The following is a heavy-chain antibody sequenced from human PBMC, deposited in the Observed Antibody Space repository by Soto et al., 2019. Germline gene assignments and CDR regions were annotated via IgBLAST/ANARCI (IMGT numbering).Heavy chain of an antibody. J-gene: IGHJ4*02. V-gene: IGHV3-11*01. CDR2: ISGSGRTL. Sequence: QVQLVESGGAFVTPGGSLTLSCAASGFTFNDYYIIWMRQAPGKGLEWLSYISGSGRTLHYAESLKGRVTISRDNSENSASLQMVSLGVDDTAVYYCASGQSLAPEHWGQGTLVTVSS. CDR1: GFTFNDYY. D-gene: IGHD6-6*01. CDR3: ASGQSLAPEH.